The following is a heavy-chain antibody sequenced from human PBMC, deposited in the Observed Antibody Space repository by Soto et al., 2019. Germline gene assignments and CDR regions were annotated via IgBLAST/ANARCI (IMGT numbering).Heavy chain of an antibody. J-gene: IGHJ4*02. CDR2: ITPIYPTT. CDR1: GGTFYTYT. D-gene: IGHD5-18*01. Sequence: QVQLVQSGAEVRKPGSSVQVSCKASGGTFYTYTFSWVRQAPGQGLEWMGSITPIYPTTNYAEKFQGRLTVTADGSTNTAYMELNSLTSEDTAVYYCARNPRYSFPTSDDLDSWGQGTLVTVSS. V-gene: IGHV1-69*15. CDR3: ARNPRYSFPTSDDLDS.